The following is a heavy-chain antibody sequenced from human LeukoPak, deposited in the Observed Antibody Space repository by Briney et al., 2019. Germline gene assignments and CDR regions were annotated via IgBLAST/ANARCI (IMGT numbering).Heavy chain of an antibody. V-gene: IGHV3-23*01. J-gene: IGHJ5*02. Sequence: GGSLRLSCAASGFTFSSYSMNWVRQAPGKGLEWVSAISGSGGSTYYADSVKGRFTISRDNSKNTLYLQMNSLRAEDTAVYYCARVRGTAMVRTWFDPWGQGTLVTVSS. CDR1: GFTFSSYS. CDR2: ISGSGGST. D-gene: IGHD5-18*01. CDR3: ARVRGTAMVRTWFDP.